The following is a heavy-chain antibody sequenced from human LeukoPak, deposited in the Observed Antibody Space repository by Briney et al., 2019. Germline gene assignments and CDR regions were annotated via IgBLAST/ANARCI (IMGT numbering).Heavy chain of an antibody. CDR2: IGPHNGNT. CDR1: GYTLRDNG. D-gene: IGHD1-26*01. Sequence: GASVKVSCKASGYTLRDNGISWVRQAPGQGLEWMGWIGPHNGNTIYAQKFQGRVTMTTDTSTSTAYMELRSLRSDDTAVYYCARDFGWRNPWELLDHAFDIWGQGTMVTVSS. V-gene: IGHV1-18*01. CDR3: ARDFGWRNPWELLDHAFDI. J-gene: IGHJ3*02.